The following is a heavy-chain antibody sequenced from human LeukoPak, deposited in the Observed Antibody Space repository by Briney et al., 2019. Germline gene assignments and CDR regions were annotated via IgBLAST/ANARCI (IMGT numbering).Heavy chain of an antibody. CDR1: GYSISSGYY. V-gene: IGHV4-38-2*02. CDR2: IYHSGST. D-gene: IGHD3-16*01. Sequence: SETLSLTCTVSGYSISSGYYWGWIRQPPGKELEWIGSIYHSGSTYYNPSLKSRVTISVDTSKNQFSLKVSSVTAADTAVYYCARQGYDWYYFDYWGQGTLVTVSS. J-gene: IGHJ4*02. CDR3: ARQGYDWYYFDY.